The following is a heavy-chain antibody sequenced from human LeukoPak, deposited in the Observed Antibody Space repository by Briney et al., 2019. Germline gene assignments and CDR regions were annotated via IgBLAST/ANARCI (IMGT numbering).Heavy chain of an antibody. D-gene: IGHD3/OR15-3a*01. J-gene: IGHJ4*02. Sequence: AESLRLSCAASGFTFSSYWISWVRQAPGNWLEWVANIKQDGSEKYYVDSVKGRFTISRDNAKNSLYLQMNSLRAEDTAVYYCARDWTGSYWGQGTLVTVSS. CDR1: GFTFSSYW. CDR2: IKQDGSEK. V-gene: IGHV3-7*01. CDR3: ARDWTGSY.